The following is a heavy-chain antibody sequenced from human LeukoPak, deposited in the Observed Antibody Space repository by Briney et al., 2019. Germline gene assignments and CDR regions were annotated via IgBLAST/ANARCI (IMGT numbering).Heavy chain of an antibody. Sequence: ASVKVSCKVSGYTLTELSMHWVRQAPGKGLEWMGGFDPEDGETIYAQKFQGRVTMTEDTSTDTAYMELSSLRSEDTAVYYSATVTDYYGSGSFDYWGQGTLVTVSS. CDR3: ATVTDYYGSGSFDY. CDR1: GYTLTELS. CDR2: FDPEDGET. V-gene: IGHV1-24*01. D-gene: IGHD3-10*01. J-gene: IGHJ4*02.